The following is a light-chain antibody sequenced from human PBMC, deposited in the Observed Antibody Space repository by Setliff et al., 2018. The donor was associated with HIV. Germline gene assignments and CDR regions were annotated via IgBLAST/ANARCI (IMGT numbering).Light chain of an antibody. Sequence: QSVLTQPRSVSGSPGQTVTLSCTGSTSDVGNYNYVSWYQQYPGKAPKLIIFDVSRRPSGVPDRFSGSKSQNTASLTISGLQPEDEADYYCCSYVGSYSYIFGSGTRSPS. J-gene: IGLJ1*01. CDR2: DVS. V-gene: IGLV2-11*01. CDR1: TSDVGNYNY. CDR3: CSYVGSYSYI.